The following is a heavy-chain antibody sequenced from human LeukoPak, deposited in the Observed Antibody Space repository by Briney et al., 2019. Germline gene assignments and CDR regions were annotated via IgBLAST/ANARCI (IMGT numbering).Heavy chain of an antibody. Sequence: GRSLRLSCAASGFTFSSYGMHWVRQAPGKGLEWVAVIWYDGSNKYYADSVKGRFTISRDNSKNTLYLQMNSLRAEDTAVYYCARDPAEIVVVYNFDYWGQGTLVTVSS. J-gene: IGHJ4*02. CDR3: ARDPAEIVVVYNFDY. CDR1: GFTFSSYG. V-gene: IGHV3-33*01. D-gene: IGHD3-22*01. CDR2: IWYDGSNK.